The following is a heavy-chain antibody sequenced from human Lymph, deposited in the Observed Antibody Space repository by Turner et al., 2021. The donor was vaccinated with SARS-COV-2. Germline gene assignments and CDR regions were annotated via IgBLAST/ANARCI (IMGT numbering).Heavy chain of an antibody. Sequence: QVQLVESGGGVVQPGGSLRLSCAASGFTYSSYAMHWVRQAPGKGLEWVALISYDGSNKYYADSVKGRFTISRDNSKNTLYLQMNSLRAEDTAVYYCAREMGAGSDYWGQGTLVTVSS. J-gene: IGHJ4*02. CDR2: ISYDGSNK. D-gene: IGHD3-10*01. V-gene: IGHV3-30*04. CDR1: GFTYSSYA. CDR3: AREMGAGSDY.